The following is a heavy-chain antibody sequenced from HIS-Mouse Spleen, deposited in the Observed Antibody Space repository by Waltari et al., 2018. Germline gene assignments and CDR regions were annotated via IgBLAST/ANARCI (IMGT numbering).Heavy chain of an antibody. Sequence: QLQLQESGSGLVKPPETLSCTCIVPGGSTSSSGYDWGWIRQPPGKGLMWIGSIYYSGSTYYNPSLKSRVTISVDTSKNQFSLKLSSVTAADTAVYYCAREIPYSSSWYDWYFDLWGRGTLVTVSS. CDR2: IYYSGST. CDR1: GGSTSSSGYD. V-gene: IGHV4-39*07. J-gene: IGHJ2*01. D-gene: IGHD6-13*01. CDR3: AREIPYSSSWYDWYFDL.